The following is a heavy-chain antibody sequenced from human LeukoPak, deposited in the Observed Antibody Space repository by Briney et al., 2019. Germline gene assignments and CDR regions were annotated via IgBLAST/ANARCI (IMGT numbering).Heavy chain of an antibody. CDR2: IKEDGGDK. Sequence: GGSLRLSCAASGFTLTYYYMNWVRQAPGKGLEWVASIKEDGGDKPYVDSVKGRFTVSRDNAENSLYLQMNSLRAEDTAVYYCTRSAVGNNPWFDAWGQGTLVTVSS. CDR1: GFTLTYYY. CDR3: TRSAVGNNPWFDA. D-gene: IGHD6-13*01. J-gene: IGHJ5*02. V-gene: IGHV3-7*05.